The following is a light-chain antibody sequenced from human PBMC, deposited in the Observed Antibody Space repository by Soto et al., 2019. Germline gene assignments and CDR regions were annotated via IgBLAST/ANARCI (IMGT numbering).Light chain of an antibody. Sequence: QSVLTQPPSASGSPGQSVTFSCTGTISDVGTYDYVSWYQQHPGKVPNLIIYEVTTRPSGVSNRFSGSKSGNKDSLTISGLQAVDEADYYCSSYTSSSTLVFGGGTKVTAL. CDR1: ISDVGTYDY. J-gene: IGLJ2*01. CDR3: SSYTSSSTLV. V-gene: IGLV2-14*01. CDR2: EVT.